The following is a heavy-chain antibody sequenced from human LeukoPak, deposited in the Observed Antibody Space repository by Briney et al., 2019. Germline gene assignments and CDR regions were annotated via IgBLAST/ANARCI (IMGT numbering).Heavy chain of an antibody. CDR3: AREGVAYAFDI. CDR1: GFTFSSYA. J-gene: IGHJ3*02. CDR2: ISYDGRNK. V-gene: IGHV3-30-3*01. D-gene: IGHD5-12*01. Sequence: PGGSLRLSCAASGFTFSSYAMHWVRQAPGKGLEWVAVISYDGRNKYYADSVKGRFTISRDNSKNTLYLQMNSLRAEDTAVYYCAREGVAYAFDIWGQGTMVTVSS.